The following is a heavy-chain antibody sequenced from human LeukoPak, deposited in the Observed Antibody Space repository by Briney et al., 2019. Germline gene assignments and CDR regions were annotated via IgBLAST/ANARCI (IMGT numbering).Heavy chain of an antibody. D-gene: IGHD6-13*01. J-gene: IGHJ6*03. CDR3: ARGASISSSWYSPYYYYYYMDV. Sequence: SETLSLTCTVSGGSISSYYWSWIRQPPGKGLEWIGYIYYSGSTNYNPSLKSRVTISVDTSKNQFSLKLSSVTAADTAVYYCARGASISSSWYSPYYYYYYMDVWGKGTTVTVSS. CDR2: IYYSGST. V-gene: IGHV4-59*01. CDR1: GGSISSYY.